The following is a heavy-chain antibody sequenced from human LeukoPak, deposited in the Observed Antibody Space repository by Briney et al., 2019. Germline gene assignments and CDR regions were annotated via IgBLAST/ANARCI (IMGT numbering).Heavy chain of an antibody. CDR2: ISGSGDST. Sequence: PGGSLRLSCAASGFTFSSYAMSWVRQAPGKGLEWVSPISGSGDSTYYADSVKGRFTISRDNSKNMLYLQMNSLRAEDTALYYCATDPNYLGYWGQGTLVTVSS. D-gene: IGHD3-10*01. CDR3: ATDPNYLGY. CDR1: GFTFSSYA. V-gene: IGHV3-23*01. J-gene: IGHJ4*02.